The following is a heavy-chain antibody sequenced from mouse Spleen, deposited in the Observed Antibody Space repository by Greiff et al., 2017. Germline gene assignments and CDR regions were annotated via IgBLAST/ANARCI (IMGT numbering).Heavy chain of an antibody. CDR1: GYSFTGYY. Sequence: VQLKESGPELVKPGASVKISCKASGYSFTGYYMNWVKQSPEKSLEWIGEINPSTGGTTYNQKFKAKATLTVDKSSSTAYMQLKSLTSEDSAVYYCARRIIYYGNYAYYFDYWGQGTTLTVSS. D-gene: IGHD2-1*01. J-gene: IGHJ2*01. CDR3: ARRIIYYGNYAYYFDY. CDR2: INPSTGGT. V-gene: IGHV1-42*01.